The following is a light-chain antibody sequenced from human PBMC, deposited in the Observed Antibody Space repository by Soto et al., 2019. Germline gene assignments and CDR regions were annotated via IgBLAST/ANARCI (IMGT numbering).Light chain of an antibody. Sequence: QSVLTQPASVSGSPGQSITISCTGTSSDVGSYNLVSWYQQHPGKAPKLMIYEDSKRPSGVSNRFFGSKSGNTASLTISGLQAEDEADYFCCSYARGSTLVFGGGTKLTV. V-gene: IGLV2-23*01. CDR2: EDS. CDR1: SSDVGSYNL. J-gene: IGLJ3*02. CDR3: CSYARGSTLV.